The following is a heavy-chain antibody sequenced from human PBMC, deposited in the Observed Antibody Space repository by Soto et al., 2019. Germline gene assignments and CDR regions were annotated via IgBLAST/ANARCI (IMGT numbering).Heavy chain of an antibody. Sequence: GASVEVSCKASGYTFTSYYMHWVRQAPGQGLEWLGIINPSGGSTSYAQKFRGRVTMTRDTSTSTVYMELSSLRSEDTAVYYCERDRGHSSSWDYFDYWGLGTLVTVSS. CDR2: INPSGGST. CDR3: ERDRGHSSSWDYFDY. J-gene: IGHJ4*02. D-gene: IGHD6-13*01. CDR1: GYTFTSYY. V-gene: IGHV1-46*01.